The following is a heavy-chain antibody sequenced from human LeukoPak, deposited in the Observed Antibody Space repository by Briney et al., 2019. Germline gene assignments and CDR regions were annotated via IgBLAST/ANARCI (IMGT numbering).Heavy chain of an antibody. Sequence: AGGSLRLSCAASGLTVSSNYMSWVRQAPGKGLEWVSVIYSGGSTYYTDSVKGRFTISRDNSKNALYLQMNSLRAEDTAVYYCARISSGWLNXXCWGQGALVTVSS. V-gene: IGHV3-53*01. CDR3: ARISSGWLNXXC. D-gene: IGHD6-19*01. CDR1: GLTVSSNY. J-gene: IGHJ4*02. CDR2: IYSGGST.